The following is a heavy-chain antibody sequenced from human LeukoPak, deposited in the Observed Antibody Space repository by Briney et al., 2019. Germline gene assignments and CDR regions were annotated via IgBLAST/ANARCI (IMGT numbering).Heavy chain of an antibody. V-gene: IGHV3-73*01. CDR1: VYTHRDSA. CDR2: IGDKGFSDPP. Sequence: PGGTLRLSCAVSVYTHRDSAIHWVSQASAKGLECVGGIGDKGFSDPPAYAASVKDRFTISRDDSESTAYLQMNSLKAEDTAVYYCTVPQSGGNWFDPWGPGTQVTVSS. CDR3: TVPQSGGNWFDP. J-gene: IGHJ5*02. D-gene: IGHD3-16*01.